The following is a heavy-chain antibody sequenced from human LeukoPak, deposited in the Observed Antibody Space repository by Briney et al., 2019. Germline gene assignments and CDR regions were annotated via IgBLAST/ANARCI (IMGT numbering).Heavy chain of an antibody. D-gene: IGHD6-19*01. J-gene: IGHJ4*02. CDR2: INSDGSST. Sequence: GGSLRLSCAAYGFTFSSYSMHWDRQAPGKGLVWVSRINSDGSSTSYADSVKGRFTISRDNAKNTLYLQMNSLRAEDTAVYYCARVPSSGWLFDYWGQGILVTVSS. CDR1: GFTFSSYS. V-gene: IGHV3-74*01. CDR3: ARVPSSGWLFDY.